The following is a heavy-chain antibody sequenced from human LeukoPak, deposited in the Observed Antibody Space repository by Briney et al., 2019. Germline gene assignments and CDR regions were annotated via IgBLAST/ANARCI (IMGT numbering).Heavy chain of an antibody. D-gene: IGHD3-10*01. Sequence: SETLSLTCAVSGGSISSYYWSWIRQPPGKGRGWIGYIYYSGSTNYNPSLKSRVTISVDTSKNQFSLTLSSATAADTAVYCWARRSMVRGVIFDLGGQGPLVIVSS. J-gene: IGHJ4*02. CDR3: ARRSMVRGVIFDL. CDR1: GGSISSYY. V-gene: IGHV4-59*01. CDR2: IYYSGST.